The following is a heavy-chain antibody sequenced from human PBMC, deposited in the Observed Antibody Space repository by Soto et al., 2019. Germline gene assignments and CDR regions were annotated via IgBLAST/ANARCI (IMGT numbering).Heavy chain of an antibody. CDR1: GFTFSSYS. CDR3: ARPSAGGGYYYYMDV. CDR2: ISSSSSYI. Sequence: GGSLRLSCAASGFTFSSYSMNWVRQAPGKGLEWVSSISSSSSYIYYADSVKGRFTISRDNAKNSLYLQMNSLRAEDTAVYYCARPSAGGGYYYYMDVWGKGTTVTVSS. V-gene: IGHV3-21*01. D-gene: IGHD3-16*01. J-gene: IGHJ6*03.